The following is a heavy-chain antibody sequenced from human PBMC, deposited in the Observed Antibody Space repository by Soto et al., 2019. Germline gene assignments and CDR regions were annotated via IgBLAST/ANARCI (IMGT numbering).Heavy chain of an antibody. D-gene: IGHD6-19*01. CDR1: GFTFSSYG. J-gene: IGHJ4*02. V-gene: IGHV3-33*01. Sequence: GGSLRLSCAASGFTFSSYGMHWVRQAPGKGLEWVAVIWYDGSNKYYADSVKGRFTISRDNSKNTLYLQMNSLRAEDTAVYYCARDYGSIAVAGAFDYWGQGTLVTVSS. CDR2: IWYDGSNK. CDR3: ARDYGSIAVAGAFDY.